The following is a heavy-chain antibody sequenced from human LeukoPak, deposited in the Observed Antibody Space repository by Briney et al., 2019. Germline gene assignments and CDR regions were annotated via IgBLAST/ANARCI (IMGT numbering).Heavy chain of an antibody. V-gene: IGHV3-53*01. D-gene: IGHD6-19*01. CDR2: IYDSGTT. Sequence: GGSLRLSCAASGFTFSNYWISWVRQAPGKGLEWVSVIYDSGTTYYADSVKGRFLIFRDTSKNTVDLQMNSLRVEDTAVYYCAGRRSSGWYAYWGQGTLVTVSS. CDR1: GFTFSNYW. J-gene: IGHJ4*02. CDR3: AGRRSSGWYAY.